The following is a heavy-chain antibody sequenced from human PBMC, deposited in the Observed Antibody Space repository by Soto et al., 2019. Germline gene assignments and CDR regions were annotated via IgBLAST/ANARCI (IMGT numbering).Heavy chain of an antibody. D-gene: IGHD2-2*02. V-gene: IGHV1-69*06. CDR2: IIPIFNST. CDR3: AREGRGKKAGYNGLVSLGY. Sequence: QVQLVQSGAEVKTPGSSLKVSCKVSGSRFSNYVISWVRQAPGHGLEWLGRIIPIFNSTKYAQSFQGRVTITADKSTSTASLELSSLRSYDTAVYYCAREGRGKKAGYNGLVSLGYWGQGTLVTVSS. CDR1: GSRFSNYV. J-gene: IGHJ4*02.